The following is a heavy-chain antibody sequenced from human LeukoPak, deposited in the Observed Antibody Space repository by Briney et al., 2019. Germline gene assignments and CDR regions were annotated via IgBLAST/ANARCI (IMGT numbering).Heavy chain of an antibody. D-gene: IGHD3-22*01. Sequence: SETLSLTCAVYGGSFSGYYWRWIRQPPGKGLEWIGEINHSGSTNYNPSLKSRVTISVDTSKNQFSLKLSSVTAADTAVYYCARGLYYYDSSGYYYAGSFDYWGQGTLVTVSS. CDR1: GGSFSGYY. J-gene: IGHJ4*02. V-gene: IGHV4-34*01. CDR2: INHSGST. CDR3: ARGLYYYDSSGYYYAGSFDY.